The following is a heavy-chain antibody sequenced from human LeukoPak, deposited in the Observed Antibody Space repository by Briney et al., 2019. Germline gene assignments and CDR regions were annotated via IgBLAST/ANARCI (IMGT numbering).Heavy chain of an antibody. J-gene: IGHJ5*02. D-gene: IGHD2-15*01. CDR3: ARDMRAASLDR. Sequence: SQTLSLTCAISGDSVSSNSAAWNWLRQSPSRGLEWLGRTYYSSKWYNDYAVSVKSRITINPDTSKNPFSLQLNSVTPDDTAVDYCARDMRAASLDRGGQGTLVTVSS. CDR1: GDSVSSNSAA. V-gene: IGHV6-1*01. CDR2: TYYSSKWYN.